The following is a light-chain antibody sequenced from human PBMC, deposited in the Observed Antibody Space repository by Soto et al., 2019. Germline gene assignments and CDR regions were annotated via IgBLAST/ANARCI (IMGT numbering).Light chain of an antibody. Sequence: EIVMTQSPATLSVSPGERATLSCRASQSVRSNLAWYQQKPGQAPRLLIYGASSRATGIPARFSGSGSGTEFTLTISSLQPEDFATYYCQQSYSTPYTFGQGTKVDIK. CDR2: GAS. CDR1: QSVRSN. J-gene: IGKJ2*01. V-gene: IGKV3-15*01. CDR3: QQSYSTPYT.